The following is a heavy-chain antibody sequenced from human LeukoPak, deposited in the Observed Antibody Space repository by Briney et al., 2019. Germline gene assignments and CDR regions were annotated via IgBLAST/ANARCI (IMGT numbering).Heavy chain of an antibody. Sequence: GGSLRLSCAASGFNFNSYSMNWVRQAPGKGLEWVSVIYSGGSTKYADSVKARFTISRDISKNTVYLQMNSLRVDDTAVYYCARATLDNWGQGTLVTVSS. V-gene: IGHV3-53*01. J-gene: IGHJ4*02. CDR1: GFNFNSYS. CDR2: IYSGGST. CDR3: ARATLDN.